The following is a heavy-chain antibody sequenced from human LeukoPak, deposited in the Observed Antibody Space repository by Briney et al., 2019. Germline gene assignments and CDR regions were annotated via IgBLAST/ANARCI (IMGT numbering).Heavy chain of an antibody. J-gene: IGHJ4*02. CDR3: AKGGYYDSSGYYDY. D-gene: IGHD3-22*01. CDR1: GFTFSSYA. CDR2: ISGTGGST. Sequence: GGSLRLSCAASGFTFSSYAMSWVRQAPGKGLEWVSTISGTGGSTYYADSVKGRFTLSRDNSKNTLYLQMNSLRAEDTAVYYCAKGGYYDSSGYYDYWGQGTLVTVSS. V-gene: IGHV3-23*01.